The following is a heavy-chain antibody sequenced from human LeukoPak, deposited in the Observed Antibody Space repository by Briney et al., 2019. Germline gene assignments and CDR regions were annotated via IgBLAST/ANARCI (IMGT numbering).Heavy chain of an antibody. J-gene: IGHJ5*02. Sequence: SETLSLTCTVSGVSISSSNSYWGWIRQPPGKGLGWIGCIYYSGNIYYNASLKSRVTISIDTSKNQFSLKLTSVTAADTAVYYCARPTARLGWFDPWGQGTLVTVSS. CDR2: IYYSGNI. CDR1: GVSISSSNSY. V-gene: IGHV4-39*01. D-gene: IGHD5/OR15-5a*01. CDR3: ARPTARLGWFDP.